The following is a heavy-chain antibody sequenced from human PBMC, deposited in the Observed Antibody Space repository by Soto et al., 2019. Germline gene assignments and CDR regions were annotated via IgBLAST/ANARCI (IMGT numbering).Heavy chain of an antibody. V-gene: IGHV4-59*08. CDR1: GGSISSYY. D-gene: IGHD3-22*01. J-gene: IGHJ6*02. Sequence: SETLSLTCTVSGGSISSYYWSWIRQPPGKGLEWIGYIYYSGSTNYNPSLKSRVTISVDTSKNQFSLKLSCVTAADTAVYYCARRLIGYYYGMDVWGQGTTVTVSS. CDR3: ARRLIGYYYGMDV. CDR2: IYYSGST.